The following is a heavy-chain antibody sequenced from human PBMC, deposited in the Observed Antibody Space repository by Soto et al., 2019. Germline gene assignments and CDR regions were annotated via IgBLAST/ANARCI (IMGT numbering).Heavy chain of an antibody. D-gene: IGHD3-22*01. CDR3: ARAPSSGYYSFDY. V-gene: IGHV4-30-4*01. Sequence: SETLSLTCTVSGGSISSGNYYWSWIRQPPGKDLEWIGYIYYSGSTYYNPSLKSRITISVDTSKNQFSLKLSSVTVADTAVYYCARAPSSGYYSFDYWGQGTLVTVSS. J-gene: IGHJ4*02. CDR2: IYYSGST. CDR1: GGSISSGNYY.